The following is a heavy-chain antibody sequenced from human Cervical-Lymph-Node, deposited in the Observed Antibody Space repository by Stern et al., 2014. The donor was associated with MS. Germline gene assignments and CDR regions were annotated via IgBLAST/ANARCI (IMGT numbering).Heavy chain of an antibody. CDR1: GGSISSSSYY. CDR2: IYYSGST. V-gene: IGHV4-39*01. J-gene: IGHJ4*02. D-gene: IGHD3-10*02. Sequence: LQLQESGPGLVKPSETLSLTCTVSGGSISSSSYYWGWIRQPPGKGLEWIGSIYYSGSTYYNPSLKSRVTISVETSKNQFSLKLSSVTAADTAVYYCARAGDYVVFDYWGQGTLVTVSS. CDR3: ARAGDYVVFDY.